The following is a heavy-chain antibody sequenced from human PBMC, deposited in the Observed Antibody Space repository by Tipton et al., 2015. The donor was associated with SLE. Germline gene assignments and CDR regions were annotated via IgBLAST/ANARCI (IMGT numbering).Heavy chain of an antibody. V-gene: IGHV4-39*07. D-gene: IGHD5/OR15-5a*01. Sequence: LRLSCAVSGGSISSSSNYWGWIRQPPGKGLEWIGSIYYSGSTYYNPSLKSRVTISVDTSKNQFSLKLSSVTAADTAVYYCAGVSRDAFEIWGQGTMVTVSS. CDR1: GGSISSSSNY. J-gene: IGHJ3*02. CDR3: AGVSRDAFEI. CDR2: IYYSGST.